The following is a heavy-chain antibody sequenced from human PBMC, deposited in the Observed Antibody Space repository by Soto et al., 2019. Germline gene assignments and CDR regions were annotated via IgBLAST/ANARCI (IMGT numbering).Heavy chain of an antibody. D-gene: IGHD1-1*01. V-gene: IGHV4-34*01. Sequence: QVQLQQWGAGLLKPSETLSLTCAVFGGSVTSGNYYWSWIRQPPGQGLEWIGEMSHSGGTHFNPSLKGRVTISVDTSKNQFSLKMSSVTAADTALYYCARVERGTATTVVDAFDIWGPGTMVTVSS. J-gene: IGHJ3*02. CDR2: MSHSGGT. CDR3: ARVERGTATTVVDAFDI. CDR1: GGSVTSGNYY.